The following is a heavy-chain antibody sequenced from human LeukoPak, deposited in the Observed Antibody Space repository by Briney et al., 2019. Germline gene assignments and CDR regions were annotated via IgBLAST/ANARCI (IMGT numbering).Heavy chain of an antibody. J-gene: IGHJ6*02. CDR3: ATYINWVAGDV. D-gene: IGHD1-1*01. CDR1: GFTFSESW. CDR2: INHEGGGI. Sequence: GGSLRLSCAASGFTFSESWMSRVHQVPGQGLEWVAHINHEGGGIQYVDSVKGRFTISRDNAKGSVHLQMNSLRAEDTAIYHCATYINWVAGDVWGQGTTVIISS. V-gene: IGHV3-7*01.